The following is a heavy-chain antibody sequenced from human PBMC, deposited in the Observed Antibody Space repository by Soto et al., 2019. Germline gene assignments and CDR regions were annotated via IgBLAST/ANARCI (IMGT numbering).Heavy chain of an antibody. J-gene: IGHJ6*02. V-gene: IGHV3-30*18. D-gene: IGHD1-1*01. Sequence: GGSLRLSCVVSGLTFSDYGFHWVRQAPGKGLDWVAAISYDGSFVYYADSVRGRFTISRDNSRNTLDLQMNTLRHEDTAVYYCAKERGRNRNFAMDVWGQGTSVTVSS. CDR2: ISYDGSFV. CDR3: AKERGRNRNFAMDV. CDR1: GLTFSDYG.